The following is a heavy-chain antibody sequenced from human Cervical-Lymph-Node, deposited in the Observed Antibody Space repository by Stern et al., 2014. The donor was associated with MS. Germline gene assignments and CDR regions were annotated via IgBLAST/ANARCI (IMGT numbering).Heavy chain of an antibody. CDR2: INPKTGGT. D-gene: IGHD5-18*01. CDR3: AREIHPAIVLDI. CDR1: GYTFTDYY. Sequence: VQLVESGAEMKRPGTSMKVSCKASGYTFTDYYMHWVRQAPGKGLQWMGRINPKTGGTNYTEAFQGRVTMARDTSSSTGYMVLSSLRSDDTAVYYCAREIHPAIVLDIWGQGTVVTVSS. J-gene: IGHJ3*02. V-gene: IGHV1-2*06.